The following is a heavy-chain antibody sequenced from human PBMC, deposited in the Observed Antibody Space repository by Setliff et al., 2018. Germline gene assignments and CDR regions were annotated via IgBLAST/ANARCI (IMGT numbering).Heavy chain of an antibody. CDR2: IWFDGSNH. CDR1: GFNFSSYG. Sequence: GGSLRLSCAASGFNFSSYGMHWVRQAPGKGLEWVAAIWFDGSNHYYVDSVKGRFIISRDNSKNTRYLQMNSLRAEDTAVYFCAKESGAHYFYYYYMDVWGKGTTVTVSS. V-gene: IGHV3-33*06. J-gene: IGHJ6*03. CDR3: AKESGAHYFYYYYMDV. D-gene: IGHD2-15*01.